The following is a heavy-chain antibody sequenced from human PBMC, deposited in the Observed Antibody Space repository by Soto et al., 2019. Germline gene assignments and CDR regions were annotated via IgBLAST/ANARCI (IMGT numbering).Heavy chain of an antibody. V-gene: IGHV1-3*01. CDR2: INAGNGNT. D-gene: IGHD3-9*01. Sequence: GASVKVSCKASGYTFTSYAMHWVRQAPGQRLEWMGWINAGNGNTKYSQKFQGRVTITRDTSASTAYMELSSLRSEDTAVYYCASSYYDILTGYHADYYGMDVWGQGTTVTVSS. CDR3: ASSYYDILTGYHADYYGMDV. CDR1: GYTFTSYA. J-gene: IGHJ6*02.